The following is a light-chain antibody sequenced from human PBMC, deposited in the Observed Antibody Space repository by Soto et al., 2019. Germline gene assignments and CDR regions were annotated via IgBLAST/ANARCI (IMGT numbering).Light chain of an antibody. CDR3: HHYDTLVT. CDR1: QSVSSSY. Sequence: EIGLTQSPGTLSLSPGERATLSCRASQSVSSSYLAWYQQKPGQAPRLLIYGPSTRATGISDRFSGSGSGTDFTITISRLEPEDLAEDYCHHYDTLVTFGQGTRLESK. J-gene: IGKJ5*01. CDR2: GPS. V-gene: IGKV3-20*01.